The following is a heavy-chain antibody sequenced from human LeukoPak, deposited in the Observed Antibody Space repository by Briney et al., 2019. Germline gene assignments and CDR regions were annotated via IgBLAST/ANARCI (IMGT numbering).Heavy chain of an antibody. J-gene: IGHJ4*02. D-gene: IGHD5-18*01. V-gene: IGHV3-23*01. CDR2: LSGSGGST. CDR1: GFSFCSYA. CDR3: AKALPAGYSYVPFDY. Sequence: GGSLRLSCAASGFSFCSYAMSWVRQAPGKGLEWVSALSGSGGSTYYADSVKGRFTISRDNSKNTLYLQMNSLRAEDTAVYYCAKALPAGYSYVPFDYWGQGTLVTVSS.